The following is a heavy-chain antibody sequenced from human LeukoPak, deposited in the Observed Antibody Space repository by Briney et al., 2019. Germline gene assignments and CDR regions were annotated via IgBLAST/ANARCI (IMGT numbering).Heavy chain of an antibody. D-gene: IGHD3-3*01. CDR3: ARDLFFGAD. CDR1: GNTITAYY. J-gene: IGHJ4*02. Sequence: GASVKVSCKASGNTITAYYMHWVRQAPGQGLEWMGWVNPKSGGTNYAQRFQGRVTMTRDTSISTVYMELSRLKSDDTAVYYCARDLFFGADWGQGTLVTVSS. V-gene: IGHV1-2*02. CDR2: VNPKSGGT.